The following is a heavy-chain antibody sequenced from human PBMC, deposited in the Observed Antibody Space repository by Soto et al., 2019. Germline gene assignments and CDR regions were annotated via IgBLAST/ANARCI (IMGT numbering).Heavy chain of an antibody. CDR2: VSATAGTT. CDR3: AKNRLAGGFDY. Sequence: GGSPRLSCAASGFPFSNYAMSWVRQAPGKGLEWVSLVSATAGTTYYTDSVKGRFTISRDNSRNTVYLQMNSLRADDTAVYYCAKNRLAGGFDYWGQGTLVTVSS. V-gene: IGHV3-23*01. D-gene: IGHD3-16*01. CDR1: GFPFSNYA. J-gene: IGHJ4*02.